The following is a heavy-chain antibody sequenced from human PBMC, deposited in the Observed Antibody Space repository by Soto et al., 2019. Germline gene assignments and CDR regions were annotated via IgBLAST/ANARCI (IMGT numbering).Heavy chain of an antibody. J-gene: IGHJ6*02. V-gene: IGHV1-18*01. D-gene: IGHD3-10*01. CDR1: GYTFTTSG. CDR2: VSGYNGNT. CDR3: ARDGDLPYYYYGMNV. Sequence: QVQLVQTGGEVKKPGASVKGCCKASGYTFTTSGVSSVRQAPAQVLEWIEWVSGYNGNTKYEEKLHHRVTMTTDTSTSTAYLELRSLTTDVTAVYCCARDGDLPYYYYGMNVWGQGTTVIVSS.